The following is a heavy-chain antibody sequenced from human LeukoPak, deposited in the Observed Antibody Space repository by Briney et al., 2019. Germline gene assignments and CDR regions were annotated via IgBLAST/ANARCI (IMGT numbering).Heavy chain of an antibody. D-gene: IGHD3-10*01. CDR1: GFTFSSYS. J-gene: IGHJ4*02. V-gene: IGHV3-21*01. CDR2: ISSSSSYI. Sequence: GGSLRLSCAASGFTFSSYSMNWVRQAPGKGLEWVSSISSSSSYIYYADSVKGRFTISRDNAKNSLYLQINSLRAKDTAVYYCARALEYYGSGSYYKYFDYWSQGTLVTVSS. CDR3: ARALEYYGSGSYYKYFDY.